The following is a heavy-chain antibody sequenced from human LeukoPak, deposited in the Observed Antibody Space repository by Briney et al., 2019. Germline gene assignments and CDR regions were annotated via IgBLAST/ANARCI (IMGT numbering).Heavy chain of an antibody. V-gene: IGHV3-23*01. CDR2: ISGSGTKT. CDR3: SKGHSDYGTGFDL. CDR1: GLTFTNYA. J-gene: IGHJ4*02. D-gene: IGHD5-12*01. Sequence: GGSLRLPCAASGLTFTNYAMTWVRQAPGKGLECVSVISGSGTKTYYADSVKGRFTISRDNSKNTVYLQMNSLRVDDTAVYYCSKGHSDYGTGFDLWGRGTLVTVSS.